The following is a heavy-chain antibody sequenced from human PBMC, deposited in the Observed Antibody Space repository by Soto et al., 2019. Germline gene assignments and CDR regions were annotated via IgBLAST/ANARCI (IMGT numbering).Heavy chain of an antibody. CDR2: INAGNGNT. Sequence: QVQLVQSGAEVKKPGASVKVSCKASGYTFTSYAMHWVRQAPGQRLEWMGWINAGNGNTKYSQKFQGRVTITRETSASTAYKELGSLRSQDTAVYYCARDLVVTDTRRGYFDLWGRGTLVTVSS. V-gene: IGHV1-3*01. J-gene: IGHJ2*01. D-gene: IGHD2-21*02. CDR3: ARDLVVTDTRRGYFDL. CDR1: GYTFTSYA.